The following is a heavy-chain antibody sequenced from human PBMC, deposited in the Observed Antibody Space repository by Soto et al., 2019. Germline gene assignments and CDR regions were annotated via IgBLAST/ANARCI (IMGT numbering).Heavy chain of an antibody. CDR3: AREVAAFDI. D-gene: IGHD2-15*01. V-gene: IGHV3-48*03. CDR1: GFTFSNYE. CDR2: ISSSGSTI. J-gene: IGHJ3*02. Sequence: GALGLSCATSGFTFSNYEMNWVRQAPAKGLEWVSYISSSGSTIYYADSVKGRFTISRDNAKNSLYLQMNSLRAEDTAVYYCAREVAAFDIWGQGTMVTVSS.